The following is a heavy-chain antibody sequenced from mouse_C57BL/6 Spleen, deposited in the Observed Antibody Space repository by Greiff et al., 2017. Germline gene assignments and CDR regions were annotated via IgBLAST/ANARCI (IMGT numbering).Heavy chain of an antibody. V-gene: IGHV5-4*01. J-gene: IGHJ1*03. Sequence: EVQVVESGGGLVKPGGSLKLSCAASGFTFSSYAMSWVRQTPEKRLEWVATISDGGSYTYYPDNVKGRFTISRDNAKNNLYLQMSHLKSEDTAMYYCARGLGRWYFDVWGTGTTVTVSS. CDR2: ISDGGSYT. CDR1: GFTFSSYA. CDR3: ARGLGRWYFDV. D-gene: IGHD4-1*01.